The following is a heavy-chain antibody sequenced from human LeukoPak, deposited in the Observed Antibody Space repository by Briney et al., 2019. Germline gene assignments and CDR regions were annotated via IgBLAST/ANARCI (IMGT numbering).Heavy chain of an antibody. CDR1: GDSISSYY. J-gene: IGHJ6*03. Sequence: KPSETLSLTCTVSGDSISSYYWSWIRQPPGKGLEWIGYIYYSGSTNYNPSLKSRVTISVDTSKNQFSLKLTSVTAAGTAVYYCARGLPHYALNYYHYYMDVWGKGTTVTVSS. V-gene: IGHV4-59*12. CDR2: IYYSGST. CDR3: ARGLPHYALNYYHYYMDV. D-gene: IGHD4-17*01.